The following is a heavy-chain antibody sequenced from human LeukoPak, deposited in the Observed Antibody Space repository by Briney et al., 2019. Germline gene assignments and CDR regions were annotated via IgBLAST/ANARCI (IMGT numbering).Heavy chain of an antibody. Sequence: GGSLRLSCAASGFTFDDYAMHWVRQAPGKGLEWVSGISWNSGSIGYADSVKGRFTISRDNAKNSLYLQMNSLRADDTAVYYCAKSSGYSYGYYFDYWGQGTLVTVSS. CDR3: AKSSGYSYGYYFDY. J-gene: IGHJ4*02. CDR1: GFTFDDYA. D-gene: IGHD5-18*01. CDR2: ISWNSGSI. V-gene: IGHV3-9*01.